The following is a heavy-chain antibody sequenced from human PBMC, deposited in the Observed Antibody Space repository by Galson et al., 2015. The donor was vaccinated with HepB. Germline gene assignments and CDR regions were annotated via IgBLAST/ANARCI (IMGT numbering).Heavy chain of an antibody. CDR2: FKSKADGGTT. CDR3: TTHFYDSSGESYFYGMDV. V-gene: IGHV3-15*01. CDR1: GFIFSNAW. D-gene: IGHD3-22*01. J-gene: IGHJ6*02. Sequence: SLRLSCAASGFIFSNAWMSWVRQAPGRGLEWVGRFKSKADGGTTDYAPPVKGRFTISRDDSKNTLSLQMKSLKIEDTAVYYCTTHFYDSSGESYFYGMDVWGQGTTVTVSS.